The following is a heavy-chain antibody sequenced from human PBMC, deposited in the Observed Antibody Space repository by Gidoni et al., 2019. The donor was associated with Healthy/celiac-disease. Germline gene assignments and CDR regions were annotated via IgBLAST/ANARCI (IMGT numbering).Heavy chain of an antibody. D-gene: IGHD3-16*01. CDR2: IKSKTDGGTT. CDR3: TTGPLGLGGY. Sequence: VQLVESGGGLGKPGGSLSLSGAASGCTFSNAWMRWVRQAPGKGLEWVGRIKSKTDGGTTDYAAPVIGRFPISRDDSQITLYLQMNSLTTEDTAVSYCTTGPLGLGGYWGQGTLVTVSS. CDR1: GCTFSNAW. J-gene: IGHJ4*02. V-gene: IGHV3-15*01.